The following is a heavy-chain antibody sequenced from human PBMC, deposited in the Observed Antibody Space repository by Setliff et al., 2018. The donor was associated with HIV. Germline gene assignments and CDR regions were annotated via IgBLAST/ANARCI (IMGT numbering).Heavy chain of an antibody. CDR3: ARWPPHRSSDYDQEYYFDY. D-gene: IGHD3-22*01. V-gene: IGHV4-38-2*02. Sequence: SETLSLTCTVSGFSITRSYYWGWMRQPPGKGLEWIGSIYHDGTTYYNPSLKSRVTLSVDTSKNQFSLELTSVTAADTAVYYCARWPPHRSSDYDQEYYFDYWGQGTLVTVSS. J-gene: IGHJ4*02. CDR2: IYHDGTT. CDR1: GFSITRSYY.